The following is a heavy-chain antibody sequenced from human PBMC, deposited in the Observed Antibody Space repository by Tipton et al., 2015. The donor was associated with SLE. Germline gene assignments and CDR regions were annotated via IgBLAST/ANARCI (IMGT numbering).Heavy chain of an antibody. Sequence: TLSLTCTVSGASINSHYWSWIRQPPGKGLEWIGYIYYSGKTDYNPSLKSRVTISVDTSKNQFSLKLSSVTGEDTAVYYCASTYIAARPGYFDYWGQGALVTVSS. V-gene: IGHV4-59*11. CDR2: IYYSGKT. D-gene: IGHD6-6*01. CDR3: ASTYIAARPGYFDY. CDR1: GASINSHY. J-gene: IGHJ4*02.